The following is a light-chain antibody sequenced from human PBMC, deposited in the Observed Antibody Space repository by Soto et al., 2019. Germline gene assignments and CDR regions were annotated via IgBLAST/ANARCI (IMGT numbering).Light chain of an antibody. V-gene: IGKV3-15*01. CDR1: QSVSRN. CDR2: GAS. Sequence: EILMTQSPATLSVSPGERATLSCRASQSVSRNLAWSQQKPGQAPRLLIYGASTRATGIPARFSGMVSGTEFTLTISSLQSEELELYDGQQYNNWPWTFGQGTKVDIK. CDR3: QQYNNWPWT. J-gene: IGKJ1*01.